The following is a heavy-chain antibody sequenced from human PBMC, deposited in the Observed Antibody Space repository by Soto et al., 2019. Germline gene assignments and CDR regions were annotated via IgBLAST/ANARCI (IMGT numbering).Heavy chain of an antibody. CDR3: ARGSTDSYPGSRIFDF. CDR1: GFTFGSHA. V-gene: IGHV3-23*01. J-gene: IGHJ4*02. CDR2: ITDTGGDT. D-gene: IGHD3-10*01. Sequence: RLSCAASGFTFGSHAMSWVRQAPGEGLEWVSTITDTGGDTKYSDSVRGRFTMSRDNSKKTLYLQMNNLRVEDSALYYCARGSTDSYPGSRIFDFWGRGTLVTVSS.